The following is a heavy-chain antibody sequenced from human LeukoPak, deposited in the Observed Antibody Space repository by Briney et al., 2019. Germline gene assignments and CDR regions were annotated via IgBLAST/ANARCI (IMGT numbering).Heavy chain of an antibody. J-gene: IGHJ4*02. CDR2: ISGSGGST. V-gene: IGHV3-23*01. Sequence: GGSLRLSCAASGFTFSSYGMSWVRQAPGKGLEWVSAISGSGGSTYYADSVKGRFTISRDNAKNSLYLQMNSLRAEDTAVYYCASARIAAAGTFDYWGQGTLVTVSS. CDR1: GFTFSSYG. D-gene: IGHD6-13*01. CDR3: ASARIAAAGTFDY.